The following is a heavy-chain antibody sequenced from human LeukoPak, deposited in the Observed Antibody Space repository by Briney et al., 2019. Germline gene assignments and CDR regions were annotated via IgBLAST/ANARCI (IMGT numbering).Heavy chain of an antibody. D-gene: IGHD6-13*01. V-gene: IGHV4-59*01. J-gene: IGHJ4*02. CDR1: IGFMSSYY. CDR3: ASIAAAFVY. Sequence: PSETLSLTCTVCIGFMSSYYWSGLRQPPGMGLEWIGYVYYSGSTNYNPSLKSRVTISVDTSKNQFSLQLSSVPAAYTSLYSFASIAAAFVYWGQGTLVTVSS. CDR2: VYYSGST.